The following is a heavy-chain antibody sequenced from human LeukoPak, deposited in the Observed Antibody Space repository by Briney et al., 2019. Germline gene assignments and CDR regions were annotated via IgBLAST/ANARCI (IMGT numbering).Heavy chain of an antibody. V-gene: IGHV1-18*01. CDR2: ISAYNGNT. CDR3: ARNYYDSSGYGSLNWFDP. Sequence: ASVKVSCKASGYTFTGYGISWVRQAPGQGLEWMGWISAYNGNTNYAQKLQGRVTMTTDTSTSTAYMELRSLRSDDTAVYYCARNYYDSSGYGSLNWFDPWGQGTLVTVSS. J-gene: IGHJ5*02. D-gene: IGHD3-22*01. CDR1: GYTFTGYG.